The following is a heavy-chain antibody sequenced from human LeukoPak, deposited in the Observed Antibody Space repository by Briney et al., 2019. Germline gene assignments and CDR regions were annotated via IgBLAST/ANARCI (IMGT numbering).Heavy chain of an antibody. CDR2: MDHTGST. CDR1: GGSFSSYY. Sequence: SETLSLTCTVSGGSFSSYYWSWIRQAPGKELEWIGYMDHTGSTNYNPSLKSRVTISADTSKNQFSLKLTSVIAADTAVYYCARRGRGGYSYGYYFQDWGQGTLVTVSS. J-gene: IGHJ1*01. D-gene: IGHD5-18*01. CDR3: ARRGRGGYSYGYYFQD. V-gene: IGHV4-59*01.